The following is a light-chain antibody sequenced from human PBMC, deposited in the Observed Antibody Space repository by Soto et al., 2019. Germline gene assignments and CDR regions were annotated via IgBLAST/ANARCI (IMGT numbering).Light chain of an antibody. CDR1: QGIGND. J-gene: IGKJ3*01. CDR2: AAS. CDR3: LQHNTFPFT. Sequence: DLQMTQSPSSLSASVGDRVTITCRASQGIGNDLGWYQQKPGKAPKRLIYAASSLQSGVPSRFSGSGSGTEFTLTISSLQPEDFATYYCLQHNTFPFTFGPGTIVDIK. V-gene: IGKV1-17*01.